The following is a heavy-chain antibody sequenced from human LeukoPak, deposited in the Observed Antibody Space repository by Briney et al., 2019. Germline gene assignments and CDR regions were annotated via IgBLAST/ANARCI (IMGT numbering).Heavy chain of an antibody. CDR1: GGSFSGYY. D-gene: IGHD1-7*01. V-gene: IGHV4-34*01. CDR3: ARALGLRYGMDV. J-gene: IGHJ6*02. CDR2: INHSGST. Sequence: SETLSLTCAVYGGSFSGYYWSWIRQPPGKGLEWIGEINHSGSTNYNPSLKSRVTISVDTSENQFSLKLSSVTAADTAVYYCARALGLRYGMDVWGQGTTVTISS.